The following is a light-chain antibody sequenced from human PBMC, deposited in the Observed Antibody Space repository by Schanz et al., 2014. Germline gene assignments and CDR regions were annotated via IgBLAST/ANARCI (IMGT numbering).Light chain of an antibody. J-gene: IGKJ4*01. Sequence: DIVLTQSPGTLSLSPGERATLSCRASQTVSNYLAWYQQKPGQAPNVLIYGASRRATGIPDRFSGSGSGTDFTLTISRLEPEDFAVYYCQKYGSSALTFGGGTKVEIK. CDR3: QKYGSSALT. CDR2: GAS. V-gene: IGKV3-20*01. CDR1: QTVSNY.